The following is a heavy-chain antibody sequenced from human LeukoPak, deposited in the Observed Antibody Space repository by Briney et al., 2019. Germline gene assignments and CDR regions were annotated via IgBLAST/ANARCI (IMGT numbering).Heavy chain of an antibody. CDR3: ARGYLVGYYDSSGYYYYFDY. Sequence: SETLSLTCAVYGGSFSGYYWSWIRQPPGKGLEWIGEINHSGSTNCNPSLKSRVTISVDTSKNQFSLKLSSVTAADTAVYYCARGYLVGYYDSSGYYYYFDYWGQGTLVTVSS. J-gene: IGHJ4*02. CDR2: INHSGST. CDR1: GGSFSGYY. V-gene: IGHV4-34*01. D-gene: IGHD3-22*01.